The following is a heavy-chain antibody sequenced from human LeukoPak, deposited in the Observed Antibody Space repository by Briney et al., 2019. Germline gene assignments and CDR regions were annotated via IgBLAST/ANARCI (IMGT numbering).Heavy chain of an antibody. Sequence: GGSLRLSCAASGFTFSSYAMSWVRQAPGKGLEWVSAISGSGVQYADSVQGRFAISRDNSKNTLYLQMNSLRVEDTAVYFCARDPNGDYIGTFDMWGRGTMVSVSS. V-gene: IGHV3-23*01. CDR3: ARDPNGDYIGTFDM. D-gene: IGHD4-17*01. CDR1: GFTFSSYA. J-gene: IGHJ3*02. CDR2: ISGSGV.